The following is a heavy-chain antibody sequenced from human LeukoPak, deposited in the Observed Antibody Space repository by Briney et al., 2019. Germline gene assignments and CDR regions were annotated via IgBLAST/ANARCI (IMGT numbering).Heavy chain of an antibody. D-gene: IGHD2-21*02. CDR3: TTGSPYCGDDCNWLDP. J-gene: IGHJ5*02. Sequence: PGRSLRLSCAVSGFTFSNYGMSWVRQAPRKGLEWVSSISGSGGSTYYAESAKGRFTISTDNSKNTLYLQMNSLRAEDTAVYYCTTGSPYCGDDCNWLDPWGQGTLVTVSS. CDR1: GFTFSNYG. CDR2: ISGSGGST. V-gene: IGHV3-23*01.